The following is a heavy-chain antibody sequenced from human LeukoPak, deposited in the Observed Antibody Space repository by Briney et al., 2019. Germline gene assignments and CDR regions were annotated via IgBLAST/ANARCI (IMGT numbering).Heavy chain of an antibody. D-gene: IGHD6-13*01. CDR3: GKDKLAGIGSWFDP. Sequence: GGSLRLSCAASGFTFSSYAMSWVRQAPGKGLEWVSAISGSGGSTYYADSVKGRFTISRDNSKNTLYLQMNSLRAEDTAVYYCGKDKLAGIGSWFDPWGQGTLVTVSS. CDR2: ISGSGGST. V-gene: IGHV3-23*01. J-gene: IGHJ5*02. CDR1: GFTFSSYA.